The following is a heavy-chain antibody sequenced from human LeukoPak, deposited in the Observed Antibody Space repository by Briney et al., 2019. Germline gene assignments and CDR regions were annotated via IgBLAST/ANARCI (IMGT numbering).Heavy chain of an antibody. CDR2: IWYDGSNK. CDR1: GFTFSSYG. V-gene: IGHV3-33*06. Sequence: QPGRSLRLSCAASGFTFSSYGMHWVRQAPGKGLEWVAVIWYDGSNKYYADSVKGRFTISRDNSKNTLYLQMNSLRAEDAAVYCCAKDPRGSYSRDYYYYMDVWGKGTTVTVSS. CDR3: AKDPRGSYSRDYYYYMDV. J-gene: IGHJ6*03. D-gene: IGHD1-26*01.